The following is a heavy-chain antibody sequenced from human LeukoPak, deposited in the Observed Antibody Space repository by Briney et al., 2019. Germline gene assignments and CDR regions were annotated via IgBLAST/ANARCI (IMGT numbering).Heavy chain of an antibody. J-gene: IGHJ4*02. CDR1: GFTFDDYA. CDR3: AREITAAD. V-gene: IGHV3-9*01. CDR2: ISWNSGNI. Sequence: PGGSLRLSCAASGFTFDDYAMHWVRQAPGKGLEWVSGISWNSGNIGYGDSVKGRFTISRDNAKNSLYLQMNSLRAEDTAVYYCAREITAADWGQGTLVTVSS. D-gene: IGHD6-13*01.